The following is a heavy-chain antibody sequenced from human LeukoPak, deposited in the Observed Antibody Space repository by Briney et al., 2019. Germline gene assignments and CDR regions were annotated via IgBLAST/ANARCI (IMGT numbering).Heavy chain of an antibody. CDR3: ARNIAAAGTGGNFDY. CDR2: INPSGGST. D-gene: IGHD6-13*01. V-gene: IGHV1-46*01. J-gene: IGHJ4*02. Sequence: ASVNVSCKASGYTFTSYYMHWVRQAPGQGLEWMGIINPSGGSTSYAQKFQGRVTMTRDMSTSTVYMELSSLRSEDTAVYYCARNIAAAGTGGNFDYWGQGTLVTVSS. CDR1: GYTFTSYY.